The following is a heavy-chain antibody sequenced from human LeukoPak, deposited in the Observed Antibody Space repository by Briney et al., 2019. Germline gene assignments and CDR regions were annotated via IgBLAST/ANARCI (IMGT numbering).Heavy chain of an antibody. CDR1: GASLSHFY. CDR3: ARLGSYHDF. V-gene: IGHV4-4*09. J-gene: IGHJ4*02. Sequence: PSETLSLTCTVSGASLSHFYWSWIRQTPEKGLEWMGHVHTTGGSTYYPSLKTRLTMSIDTSRSQLSLKLTSVTAADTAVYFCARLGSYHDFWGQGALVTVSS. D-gene: IGHD1-26*01. CDR2: VHTTGGS.